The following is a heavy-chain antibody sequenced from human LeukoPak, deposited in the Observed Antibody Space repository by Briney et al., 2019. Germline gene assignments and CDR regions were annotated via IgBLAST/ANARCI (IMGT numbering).Heavy chain of an antibody. CDR1: GITLSNYG. J-gene: IGHJ4*02. Sequence: GGSLRLSCAVSGITLSNYGMSWVRQAPGKGLEWVAGISDSGGRTNYADSVKGRFTISRDNPKNTLYLQMNSLRAEDTAVYFCAIRDVVIRVILVGFHKEAYYFDSWGQGALVTVSS. CDR3: AIRDVVIRVILVGFHKEAYYFDS. D-gene: IGHD3-22*01. CDR2: ISDSGGRT. V-gene: IGHV3-23*01.